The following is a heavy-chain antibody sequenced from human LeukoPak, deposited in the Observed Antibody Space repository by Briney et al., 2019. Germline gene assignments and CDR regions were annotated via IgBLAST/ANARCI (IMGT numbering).Heavy chain of an antibody. CDR2: IWHDGTNE. V-gene: IGHV3-33*01. CDR1: GFTFSSYA. Sequence: GGSLRLSCAASGFTFSSYAMHWVRQATGKGLEWVAVIWHDGTNEYYSDSVEGRFTISRDNSKNIVELQMSGLRAEDTAVYYCARDHTIFGVVYYFDHWGRGTLVTVSS. CDR3: ARDHTIFGVVYYFDH. J-gene: IGHJ4*02. D-gene: IGHD3-3*01.